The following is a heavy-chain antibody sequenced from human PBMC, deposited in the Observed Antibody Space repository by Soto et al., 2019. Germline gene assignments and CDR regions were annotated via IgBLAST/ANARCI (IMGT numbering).Heavy chain of an antibody. CDR1: GFTFRSFA. J-gene: IGHJ5*02. V-gene: IGHV3-23*01. CDR3: AKDGWGRPPDP. D-gene: IGHD1-26*01. CDR2: ISGVGGNT. Sequence: EVQLLESGGGLVQPGGSLRLSCAASGFTFRSFAMSWVRQAPGKGLEWVSGISGVGGNTYYTDSVQGRFTISRDNSKNTLHLQMNSLRVEDTAVYYCAKDGWGRPPDPWGQGTLVTVSS.